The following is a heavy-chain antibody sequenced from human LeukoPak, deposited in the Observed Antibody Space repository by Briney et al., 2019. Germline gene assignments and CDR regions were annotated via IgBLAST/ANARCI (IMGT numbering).Heavy chain of an antibody. CDR2: ISAYNGNT. D-gene: IGHD1-7*01. J-gene: IGHJ5*02. V-gene: IGHV1-18*01. CDR1: GYTFTSYG. Sequence: ASVKVSCKASGYTFTSYGISWVRRAPGQGLEWMGWISAYNGNTNYAQKLQGRVTMTTDTSTSTAYMELRSLRSDDTAVYYCARAAVNNWNYVLSNWFDPWGQGTLVTVSS. CDR3: ARAAVNNWNYVLSNWFDP.